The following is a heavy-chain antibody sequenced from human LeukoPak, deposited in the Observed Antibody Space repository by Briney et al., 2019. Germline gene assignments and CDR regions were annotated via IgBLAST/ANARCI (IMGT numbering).Heavy chain of an antibody. CDR3: AVIPPAVDDY. V-gene: IGHV4-39*01. Sequence: PSETLSLTCTVSGGSISSRSYYWAWIRQPPGKGLEWIGSINYSGSTNYNPSLKSRLTISVDTSKSQFSLKLSSVTAADTAVYYCAVIPPAVDDYWGQGTLVTVSS. CDR1: GGSISSRSYY. D-gene: IGHD2-2*01. J-gene: IGHJ4*02. CDR2: INYSGST.